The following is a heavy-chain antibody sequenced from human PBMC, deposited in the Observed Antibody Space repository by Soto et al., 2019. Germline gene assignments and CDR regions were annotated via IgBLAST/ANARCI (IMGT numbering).Heavy chain of an antibody. CDR1: GYTFTDYG. CDR2: ISAYNANT. Sequence: ASVKVSCKASGYTFTDYGISWVRQAPGQGLEWMGWISAYNANTNHAQKLQGRVTMTTDTSTSTAYMELGSLRSDDTAVYYCARDLCSGSRCYAGPPTFAYWGQGTLVTVSS. CDR3: ARDLCSGSRCYAGPPTFAY. D-gene: IGHD2-2*01. J-gene: IGHJ4*02. V-gene: IGHV1-18*01.